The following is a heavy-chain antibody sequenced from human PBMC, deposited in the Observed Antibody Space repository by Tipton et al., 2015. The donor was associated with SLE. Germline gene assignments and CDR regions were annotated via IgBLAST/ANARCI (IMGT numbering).Heavy chain of an antibody. V-gene: IGHV3-30*02. CDR3: AKDRNYSKKGAFDI. Sequence: SGFTFSSYGMHWVRQAPGKGLEWVAFIRYDGSNKYYADSVKGRFTISRDNSKDTLYLQMNSLRAEDTAVYYCAKDRNYSKKGAFDIWGQGTMVTVPS. CDR2: IRYDGSNK. D-gene: IGHD6-13*01. CDR1: GFTFSSYG. J-gene: IGHJ3*02.